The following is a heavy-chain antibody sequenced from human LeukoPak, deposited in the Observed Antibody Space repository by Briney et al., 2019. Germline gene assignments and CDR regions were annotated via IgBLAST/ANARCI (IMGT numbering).Heavy chain of an antibody. V-gene: IGHV3-7*01. Sequence: GGSLRLSCAVSGFPFSGYWMDWVRQAPGEGVEWVANINQDGSVQYYAASVSGRFTISRDNAKNSLYLQMNILRAEDTAVYYCSRSLDYLGQGALVTVSS. CDR3: SRSLDY. CDR1: GFPFSGYW. CDR2: INQDGSVQ. J-gene: IGHJ4*02.